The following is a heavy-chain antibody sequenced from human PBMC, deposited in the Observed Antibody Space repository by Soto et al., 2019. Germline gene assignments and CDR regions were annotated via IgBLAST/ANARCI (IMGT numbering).Heavy chain of an antibody. Sequence: QMQLVQSGPEVKKPGTSVKVSCKASGFTFTSSAVQWVRQARGQRLEWIGWIVVGSGNTNYAQKFQERVTITRDMSTSTAYMELSSLRSEDTVVYYCASSIAARPHYYYGMDVWGQGTTVTVSS. CDR1: GFTFTSSA. D-gene: IGHD6-6*01. V-gene: IGHV1-58*01. CDR2: IVVGSGNT. CDR3: ASSIAARPHYYYGMDV. J-gene: IGHJ6*02.